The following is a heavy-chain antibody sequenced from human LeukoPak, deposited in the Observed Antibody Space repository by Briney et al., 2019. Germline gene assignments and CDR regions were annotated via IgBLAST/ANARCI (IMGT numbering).Heavy chain of an antibody. V-gene: IGHV3-15*01. D-gene: IGHD4-17*01. J-gene: IGHJ4*02. Sequence: GGSLRLSCVASGFTFSNAWMSWVRQAPGKGLEWLGRIKSKIDGGTTDYAAPVKGRFTISRDDSKNILYLEVNSLKTDDSGVYYCTTDKTVTTRHFDYWGQGTPVTVSS. CDR3: TTDKTVTTRHFDY. CDR2: IKSKIDGGTT. CDR1: GFTFSNAW.